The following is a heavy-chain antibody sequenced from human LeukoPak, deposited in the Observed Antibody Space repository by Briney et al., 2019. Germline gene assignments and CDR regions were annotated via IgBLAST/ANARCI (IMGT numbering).Heavy chain of an antibody. D-gene: IGHD5-18*01. CDR1: GYTFTSYG. CDR2: ISAYNGNT. V-gene: IGHV1-18*01. J-gene: IGHJ3*02. CDR3: AVIRGYSSHDAFDI. Sequence: ASVKVSCKASGYTFTSYGISWVRQAPGQGLEWMGWISAYNGNTNYAQKLQGRVTMTTDTSTSTAYMELRSLRSDDTAVHYCAVIRGYSSHDAFDIWGQGTMVTVSS.